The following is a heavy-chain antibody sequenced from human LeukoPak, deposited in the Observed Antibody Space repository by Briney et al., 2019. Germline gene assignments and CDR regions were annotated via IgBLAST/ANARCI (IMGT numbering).Heavy chain of an antibody. V-gene: IGHV1-18*01. CDR3: ARPGDDVYSSGWYVVDKSYYFDY. CDR1: GYTFTSYG. Sequence: GASVKVSCKASGYTFTSYGISWVRQAPGQGLEWMGWISAYNGNTNYAQKLQGRVTMTTDTSTSTAYMELRSLRSDDTAVYYCARPGDDVYSSGWYVVDKSYYFDYWGQGTLVTVSS. D-gene: IGHD6-19*01. CDR2: ISAYNGNT. J-gene: IGHJ4*02.